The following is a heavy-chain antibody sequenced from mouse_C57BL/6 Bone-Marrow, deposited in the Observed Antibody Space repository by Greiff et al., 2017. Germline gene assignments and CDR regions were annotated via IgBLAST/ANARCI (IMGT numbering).Heavy chain of an antibody. CDR1: GFTFSDYG. J-gene: IGHJ1*03. CDR3: ARLTTVVYWYFDV. D-gene: IGHD1-1*01. Sequence: EVQGVESGGGLVQPGGSLKLSCAASGFTFSDYGMAWVRQAPRKGPEWVAFISNLAYSIYYADTVTGRFTISRENAKNTLYLEMSSLRSEDTAMYYCARLTTVVYWYFDVWGTGTTVTVSS. V-gene: IGHV5-15*01. CDR2: ISNLAYSI.